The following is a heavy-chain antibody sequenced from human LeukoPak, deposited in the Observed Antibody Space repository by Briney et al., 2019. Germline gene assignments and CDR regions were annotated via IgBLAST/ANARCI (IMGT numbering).Heavy chain of an antibody. Sequence: TGGSLRLSCAASEFTFSKFPMGWVRQAPGRGLEWVSAISASGDVTFHADSVRGRFTISRDNAKNSLYLQMNSLRAEDTAVYYCARDGAHCSGGSCYSRGDFDYWGQGTLVTVSS. CDR2: ISASGDVT. CDR1: EFTFSKFP. J-gene: IGHJ4*02. D-gene: IGHD2-15*01. CDR3: ARDGAHCSGGSCYSRGDFDY. V-gene: IGHV3-23*01.